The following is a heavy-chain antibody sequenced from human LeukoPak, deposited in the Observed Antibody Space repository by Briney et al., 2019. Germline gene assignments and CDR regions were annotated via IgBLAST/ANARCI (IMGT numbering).Heavy chain of an antibody. V-gene: IGHV4-39*07. D-gene: IGHD5-18*01. Sequence: SETLSLTCTVSDASITTTSYYWGWIRQPPGKELEWIGSVDYSGGTNYNPSLSSRVTISIDTSKRQFSLSLHSVTAADTAVYHCAGSPRGYSYHTSWGQGILVTVSS. J-gene: IGHJ5*02. CDR1: DASITTTSYY. CDR2: VDYSGGT. CDR3: AGSPRGYSYHTS.